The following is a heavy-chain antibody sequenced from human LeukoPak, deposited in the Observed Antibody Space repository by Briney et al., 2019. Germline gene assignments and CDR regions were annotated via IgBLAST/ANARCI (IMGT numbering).Heavy chain of an antibody. Sequence: GGSLRLSCAASGFTFSTYAMNWVRQAPGKGLEWVSGINGGGGSTYYADSVKGRFTISRDNSKNTLYLQMSSLRSEDTAVYYCAKVSGYTSGWYVDFDCWGQGSLVTVSS. CDR1: GFTFSTYA. CDR2: INGGGGST. D-gene: IGHD6-19*01. J-gene: IGHJ4*02. V-gene: IGHV3-23*01. CDR3: AKVSGYTSGWYVDFDC.